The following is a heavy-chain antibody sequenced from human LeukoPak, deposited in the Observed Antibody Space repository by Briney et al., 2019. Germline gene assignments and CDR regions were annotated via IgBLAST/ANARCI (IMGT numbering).Heavy chain of an antibody. Sequence: SETLSLTCTVSGGSISSYYWSWIRQPPGKGLEWIGYIYYSGSTNYNPSLKSRVTISVDTSKNQFSLKLSSVTAADTAVYYCARGGSYSSGWNPLGYQPLDYWGQGTLVTVSS. CDR2: IYYSGST. D-gene: IGHD6-19*01. CDR1: GGSISSYY. CDR3: ARGGSYSSGWNPLGYQPLDY. J-gene: IGHJ4*02. V-gene: IGHV4-59*01.